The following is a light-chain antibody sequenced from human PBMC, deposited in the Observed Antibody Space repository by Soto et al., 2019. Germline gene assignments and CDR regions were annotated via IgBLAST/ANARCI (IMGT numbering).Light chain of an antibody. CDR3: QHYGSAVT. CDR1: QRVAGSY. CDR2: GAS. V-gene: IGKV3-20*01. J-gene: IGKJ4*01. Sequence: LTQSPSSLSAYVGDRVTITCRASQRVAGSYLAWYQQKPGQAPRILIYGASNRATGIPDRFSGSGSGTDFALTIDRLAPEDFAVYFYQHYGSAVTFGGGTKVDIK.